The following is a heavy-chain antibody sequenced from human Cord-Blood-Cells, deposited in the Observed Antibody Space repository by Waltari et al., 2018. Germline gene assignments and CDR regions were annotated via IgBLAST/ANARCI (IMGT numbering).Heavy chain of an antibody. V-gene: IGHV4-39*01. D-gene: IGHD3-22*01. Sequence: QLQLQESGPGLVKPSETLSLTCTVSGGSISSSSYYWGWIRQPPGKGLEWIGRIYYSWSTYYHPYPKERGTISVETSQNQFSLKLGFVTGGGTAGYYCAEPIYDCSGYYFDYRGQGTLVTVSS. CDR3: AEPIYDCSGYYFDY. CDR1: GGSISSSSYY. CDR2: IYYSWST. J-gene: IGHJ4*02.